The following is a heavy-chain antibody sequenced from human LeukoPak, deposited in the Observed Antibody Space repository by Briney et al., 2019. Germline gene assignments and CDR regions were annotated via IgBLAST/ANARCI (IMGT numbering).Heavy chain of an antibody. CDR2: IIPIFGTA. D-gene: IGHD6-13*01. Sequence: SVKVSCKASGGTFSSYAISWVRQAPGQGLEWMGGIIPIFGTANYAQKFQGRVTITTDESTSTAYMELSSLRSEDTAVYYYARAGYSCSPDAFDMWGQGTMVTVSS. V-gene: IGHV1-69*05. J-gene: IGHJ3*02. CDR1: GGTFSSYA. CDR3: ARAGYSCSPDAFDM.